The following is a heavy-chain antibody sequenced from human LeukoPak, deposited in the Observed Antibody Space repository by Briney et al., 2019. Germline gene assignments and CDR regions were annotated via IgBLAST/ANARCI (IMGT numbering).Heavy chain of an antibody. J-gene: IGHJ4*02. D-gene: IGHD3-3*01. V-gene: IGHV3-23*01. CDR1: GFTFSNYA. Sequence: PGGSLRLSCAAPGFTFSNYAMSWVRQTPGKGLECVSTIGGGGDYTYYADSVKGRFTVSRDNSKNTLYLQMNSLRAEDTALYYCVKKRSYYDFWSGYCHYWGQGTLVTVSS. CDR2: IGGGGDYT. CDR3: VKKRSYYDFWSGYCHY.